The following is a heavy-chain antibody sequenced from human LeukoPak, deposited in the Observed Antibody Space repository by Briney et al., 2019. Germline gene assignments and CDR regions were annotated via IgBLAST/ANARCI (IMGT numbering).Heavy chain of an antibody. J-gene: IGHJ5*02. CDR2: IRSKANSYAT. Sequence: GGSLRLSCAASGFTCSGSAMHWVRQASGKVLEWVGRIRSKANSYATAYAASVKGRFTISRDDSKNTAYLQMNSLKTEDTAVYYCTSPSGRGVQNWFDPWGRGTLVTVSS. V-gene: IGHV3-73*01. CDR1: GFTCSGSA. CDR3: TSPSGRGVQNWFDP. D-gene: IGHD3-10*01.